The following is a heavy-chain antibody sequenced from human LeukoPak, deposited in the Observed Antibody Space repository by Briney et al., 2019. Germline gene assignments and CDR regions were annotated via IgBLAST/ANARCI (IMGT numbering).Heavy chain of an antibody. CDR2: INHSGDT. V-gene: IGHV4-34*01. D-gene: IGHD1-26*01. J-gene: IGHJ4*02. Sequence: SETLPLTCAAYGGSFSDFYWSWIRQPPGKGLEWIGEINHSGDTNYNPSLKSRVTISVDTSKNQFSLKVNSVTAADTAVYYCARGEVGTTSHLLHYWGQGTLVSVSS. CDR1: GGSFSDFY. CDR3: ARGEVGTTSHLLHY.